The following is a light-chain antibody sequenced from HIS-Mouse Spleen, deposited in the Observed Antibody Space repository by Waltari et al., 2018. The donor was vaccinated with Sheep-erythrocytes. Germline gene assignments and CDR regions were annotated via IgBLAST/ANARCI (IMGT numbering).Light chain of an antibody. CDR3: CSYAGSSTYVV. CDR2: EGS. Sequence: QSALTQPASVSGSPGQSITLSCTGTSIDVGRYDLFSWSQQHPGKAPKLMVYEGSKRPSGVSNRFSGSKSGNTASLTISGLQAEDEADYYCCSYAGSSTYVVFGGGTKLTVL. CDR1: SIDVGRYDL. V-gene: IGLV2-23*01. J-gene: IGLJ2*01.